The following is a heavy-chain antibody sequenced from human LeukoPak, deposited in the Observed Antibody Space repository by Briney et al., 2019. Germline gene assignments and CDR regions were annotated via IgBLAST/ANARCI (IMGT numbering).Heavy chain of an antibody. CDR1: GYTFIDYF. J-gene: IGHJ4*02. CDR3: AGVAYIFDSSGYYHGGDFDY. Sequence: ASVKVSCKASGYTFIDYFIHWIRQAPGQGLEWMGWINPNSGVTNYAQKFQGRVTMTRDTSISTAYMELSRLDSDDTAVYYCAGVAYIFDSSGYYHGGDFDYWGQGTLVTVSS. V-gene: IGHV1-2*02. D-gene: IGHD3-22*01. CDR2: INPNSGVT.